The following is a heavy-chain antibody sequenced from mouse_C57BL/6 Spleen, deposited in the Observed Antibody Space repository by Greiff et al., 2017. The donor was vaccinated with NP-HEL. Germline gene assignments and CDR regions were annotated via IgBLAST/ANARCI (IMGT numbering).Heavy chain of an antibody. J-gene: IGHJ4*01. CDR1: GYTFTSYW. D-gene: IGHD2-1*01. CDR2: IYPSDSET. CDR3: AVTTMVTTGAYYYAMDY. V-gene: IGHV1-61*01. Sequence: VQLQQPGAELVSPGSSVKLSCKASGYTFTSYWMDWVKQRPGQGLEWIGNIYPSDSETHYNQKFKDKATLTVDKSSSTAYMQLSSLTSEDSAVYYCAVTTMVTTGAYYYAMDYWGQGTSVTVSS.